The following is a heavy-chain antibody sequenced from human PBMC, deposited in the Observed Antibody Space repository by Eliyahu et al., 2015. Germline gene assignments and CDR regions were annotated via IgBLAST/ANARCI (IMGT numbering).Heavy chain of an antibody. CDR2: ISGYNGNT. CDR3: ARESDPHDY. Sequence: HVQMVQSGAEVKKPGASVKVSCXASGYXFTSYDISWVRQAPGQGLEWMGRISGYNGNTNYAQKFQGRVTMTTDTFTTTAYMELKSLRSDDTAVYYCARESDPHDYWGQGTRVTVSS. J-gene: IGHJ4*02. CDR1: GYXFTSYD. V-gene: IGHV1-18*01.